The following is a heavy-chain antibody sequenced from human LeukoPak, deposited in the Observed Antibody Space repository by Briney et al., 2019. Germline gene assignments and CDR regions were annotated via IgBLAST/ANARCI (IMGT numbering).Heavy chain of an antibody. CDR1: GYTFTTFG. CDR2: ISAYNGNI. V-gene: IGHV1-18*01. Sequence: GASVKVSCKASGYTFTTFGISWVRQAPGQGLEWMGWISAYNGNINYVQKFQGRVTMTTDISTSTAYMELRSLRSDDTAVFYCVRDLGVDTSMIFFDYWGQGTLVTVSS. J-gene: IGHJ4*02. D-gene: IGHD3/OR15-3a*01. CDR3: VRDLGVDTSMIFFDY.